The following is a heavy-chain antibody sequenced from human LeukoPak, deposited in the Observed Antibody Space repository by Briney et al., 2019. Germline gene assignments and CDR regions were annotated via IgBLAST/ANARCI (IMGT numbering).Heavy chain of an antibody. J-gene: IGHJ4*02. CDR3: ARDGVSVVPAEYLTFDY. D-gene: IGHD2-2*01. V-gene: IGHV3-48*03. CDR2: ISSSGSTI. CDR1: GFTFSSYE. Sequence: GGSLRLSCAASGFTFSSYEMNWVRQAPGPGLEWVSYISSSGSTIYYADSVKGRFTISRDNAKNSLYLQMNSLRAEDTAVYYCARDGVSVVPAEYLTFDYWGQGTLVTVSS.